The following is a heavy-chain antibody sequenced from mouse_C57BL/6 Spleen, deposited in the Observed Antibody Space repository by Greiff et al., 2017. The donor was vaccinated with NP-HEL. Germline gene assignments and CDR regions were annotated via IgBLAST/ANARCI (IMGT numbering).Heavy chain of an antibody. Sequence: VQLQQSGPELVKPGASVKISCKASGYTFTDYYMNWVKQSHGKSLEWIGDINPNNGGTSYNQKFKGKATLTVDKSSSTAYMELRSLTSEDSAVYYCASPYGNYWYFDVWGTGTTVTVSS. J-gene: IGHJ1*03. CDR1: GYTFTDYY. CDR2: INPNNGGT. CDR3: ASPYGNYWYFDV. D-gene: IGHD2-1*01. V-gene: IGHV1-26*01.